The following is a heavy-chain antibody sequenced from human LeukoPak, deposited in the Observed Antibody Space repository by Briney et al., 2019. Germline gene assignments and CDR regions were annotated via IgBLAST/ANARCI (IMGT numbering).Heavy chain of an antibody. CDR1: GFTFSSYA. V-gene: IGHV3-30-3*01. CDR3: VKDMGYSSGIDY. J-gene: IGHJ4*02. D-gene: IGHD6-19*01. CDR2: ISYDGSNK. Sequence: GGSLRLSCAASGFTFSSYAMHWVRQAPGKGLEWVAVISYDGSNKYYADSVKGRFTISRDNSKNTLYLQMNSLRAEDTAVYYCVKDMGYSSGIDYWGQGTLVTVSS.